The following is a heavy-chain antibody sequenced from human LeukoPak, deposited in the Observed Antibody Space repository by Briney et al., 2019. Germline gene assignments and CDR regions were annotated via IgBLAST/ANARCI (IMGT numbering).Heavy chain of an antibody. CDR3: ARLYYDILTGYVDAFDI. V-gene: IGHV4-39*01. CDR2: IYYSGST. D-gene: IGHD3-9*01. CDR1: GGSISSSSYY. Sequence: SETPSLTCTVSGGSISSSSYYWGWIRQPPGKGLEWIGSIYYSGSTYYNPSLKSRVTISVDTSKNQFSLKLSSVTAADTAVYYCARLYYDILTGYVDAFDIWGQGTMVTVSS. J-gene: IGHJ3*02.